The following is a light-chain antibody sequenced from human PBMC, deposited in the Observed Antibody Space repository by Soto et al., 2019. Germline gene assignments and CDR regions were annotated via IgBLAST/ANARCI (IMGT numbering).Light chain of an antibody. Sequence: EIVLTQSPGTLSLSPGERATLSCRASQSISSGYLAWYQQKPGHAPRLLIYGASSRATGIPDRFSGSGSGTDFTLTISSLEPEDFAVYYCQQYNSSPQTFGQGTKVEIK. CDR3: QQYNSSPQT. J-gene: IGKJ1*01. V-gene: IGKV3-20*01. CDR2: GAS. CDR1: QSISSGY.